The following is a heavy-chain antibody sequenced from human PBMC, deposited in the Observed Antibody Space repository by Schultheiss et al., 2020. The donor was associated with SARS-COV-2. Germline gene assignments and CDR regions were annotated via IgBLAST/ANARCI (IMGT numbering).Heavy chain of an antibody. Sequence: GGSLRLSCAASGFTFSSYAMHWVRQAPGKGLEWVAVISYDGSNKYYADSVKGRFTISRDNSKNTLYLQMNSLRAEDTAVYYCAREGLIVVVPAAIPGGMDVWGQGTTVTVSS. CDR2: ISYDGSNK. CDR1: GFTFSSYA. D-gene: IGHD2-2*02. J-gene: IGHJ6*02. V-gene: IGHV3-30*04. CDR3: AREGLIVVVPAAIPGGMDV.